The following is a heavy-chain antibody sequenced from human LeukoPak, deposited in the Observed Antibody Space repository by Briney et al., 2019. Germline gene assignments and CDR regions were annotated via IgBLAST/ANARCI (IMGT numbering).Heavy chain of an antibody. D-gene: IGHD5-18*01. Sequence: SETLPLTCAVYGGSFSGYYWSWIRQPPGKGLEWIGEINHSGSTYYNPSLKSRVTISVDTSKNQFSLKLSSVTAADTAVYYCARHGDTAMVPFDYWGQGTLVTVSS. CDR1: GGSFSGYY. V-gene: IGHV4-34*01. J-gene: IGHJ4*02. CDR3: ARHGDTAMVPFDY. CDR2: INHSGST.